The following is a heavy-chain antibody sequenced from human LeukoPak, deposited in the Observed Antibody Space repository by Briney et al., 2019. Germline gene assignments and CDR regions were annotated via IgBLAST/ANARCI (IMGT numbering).Heavy chain of an antibody. CDR1: GGTFSSYA. J-gene: IGHJ4*02. V-gene: IGHV1-69*13. CDR3: ARGRVGATFPDY. Sequence: ASVKVSCKASGGTFSSYAISWVRQAPGQGLEWMGGIIPIFGTANYAQKFQGRVTITADESTSTAYMELSSLRSEDTAVYYCARGRVGATFPDYWGQGTLVTVSS. CDR2: IIPIFGTA. D-gene: IGHD1-26*01.